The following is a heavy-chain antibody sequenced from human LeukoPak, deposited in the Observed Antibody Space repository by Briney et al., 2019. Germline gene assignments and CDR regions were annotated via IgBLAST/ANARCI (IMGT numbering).Heavy chain of an antibody. V-gene: IGHV4-61*02. J-gene: IGHJ4*02. D-gene: IGHD5-18*01. CDR3: AREDTAITFDY. CDR2: IYTSGST. CDR1: GDSISSGSYY. Sequence: SETLTLTCTVSGDSISSGSYYWRWIRQPAGKGLEWIGRIYTSGSTNYNPSLKSRVTISVDTSKNQFSLKLSSVTAADTAVYYCAREDTAITFDYWGQGTLVTVSS.